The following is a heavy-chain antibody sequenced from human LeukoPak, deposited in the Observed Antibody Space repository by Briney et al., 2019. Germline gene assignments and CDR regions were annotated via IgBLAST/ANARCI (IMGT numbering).Heavy chain of an antibody. CDR3: AKDPYCGGDCYFFLANYFDY. J-gene: IGHJ4*02. Sequence: GGSLRLSCAASGFTFSSYAMSWVRQAPGKGLEWVSAISGSGGSTYYADSVKGRFTISRDNSKNTLYLQMNSLRAEDTAVYYCAKDPYCGGDCYFFLANYFDYWGQGTLVTVSS. V-gene: IGHV3-23*01. CDR2: ISGSGGST. D-gene: IGHD2-21*02. CDR1: GFTFSSYA.